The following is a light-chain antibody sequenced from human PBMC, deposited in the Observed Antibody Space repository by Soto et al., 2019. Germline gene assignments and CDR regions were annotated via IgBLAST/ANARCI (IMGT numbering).Light chain of an antibody. V-gene: IGKV3-20*01. CDR1: QSVSRSY. CDR3: QQYGSSTIT. CDR2: GAS. Sequence: IVLTQSPGTLSLSPGERATLSCRASQSVSRSYLAWYQQKRGQAPRXIIHGASSRETGIPDRISGSGSGTDFTLTISRLEPEDFAVYYCQQYGSSTITFGQGTRLENK. J-gene: IGKJ5*01.